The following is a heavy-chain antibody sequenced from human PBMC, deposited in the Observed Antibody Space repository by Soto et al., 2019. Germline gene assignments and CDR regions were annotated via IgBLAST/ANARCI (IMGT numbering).Heavy chain of an antibody. D-gene: IGHD6-13*01. CDR2: ISYDGSNK. CDR1: GFTFSSYA. Sequence: QVQLVESGGGVVQPGRSLRLSCAASGFTFSSYAMHWVRQAPGKGLEWVAVISYDGSNKYYADSVKGRFTISRDNSKNTLYLQMNSLRAEDTAVYYCARERRRIYSSSWKGYYFDYWGQGTLVTVSS. V-gene: IGHV3-30-3*01. J-gene: IGHJ4*02. CDR3: ARERRRIYSSSWKGYYFDY.